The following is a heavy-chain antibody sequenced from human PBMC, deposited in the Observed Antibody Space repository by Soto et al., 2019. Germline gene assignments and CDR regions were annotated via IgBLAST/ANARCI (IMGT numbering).Heavy chain of an antibody. J-gene: IGHJ4*02. D-gene: IGHD4-17*01. CDR3: ARDFFGYGGNPAALDY. Sequence: EVQLVESGGGLVQPGGSLRLSGAASGFTFSSYEMNWVRQAPGKGLECFSYISSSGSTIYYADSVKGRFTISRDNAKNSLYLQMNSLRAEDTAVYYCARDFFGYGGNPAALDYCGQGTLVTVSS. CDR2: ISSSGSTI. CDR1: GFTFSSYE. V-gene: IGHV3-48*03.